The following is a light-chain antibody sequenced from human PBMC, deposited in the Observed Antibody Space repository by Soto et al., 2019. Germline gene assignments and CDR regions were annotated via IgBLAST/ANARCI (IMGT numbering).Light chain of an antibody. V-gene: IGKV1-5*03. Sequence: DIQMTQSPSTLSASVGDRVTITCRASQSIGNWLAWYQQKPGKAPKLLIYKASSLESGVPSRFSGSGSGTEFTLNTSSLQPDDFATYYCQQYSNYPLTFGGGTTVEIK. J-gene: IGKJ4*01. CDR1: QSIGNW. CDR2: KAS. CDR3: QQYSNYPLT.